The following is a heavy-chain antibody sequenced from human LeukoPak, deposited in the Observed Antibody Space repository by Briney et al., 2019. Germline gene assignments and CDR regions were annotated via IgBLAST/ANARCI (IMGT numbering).Heavy chain of an antibody. CDR3: VRDGSSWGNFDY. CDR1: GLTFGDYT. V-gene: IGHV3-43*01. Sequence: GGSLRLSCEASGLTFGDYTMHWVRQAPGKGLEWVSLISRNGAATKYADSVRGRFTVSRDNAKNSLYLQMNSLRTEDTAVYYCVRDGSSWGNFDYWGQGTLVSVSS. J-gene: IGHJ4*02. D-gene: IGHD7-27*01. CDR2: ISRNGAAT.